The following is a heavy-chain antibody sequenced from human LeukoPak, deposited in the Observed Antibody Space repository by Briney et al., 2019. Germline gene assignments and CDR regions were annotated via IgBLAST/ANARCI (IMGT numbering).Heavy chain of an antibody. D-gene: IGHD6-19*01. Sequence: GGSLRLSCAASGFTFDDYAMHWVRQAPGKGLEWVSGISWNSGSIGYADSVKGRFTISRDNAKNSLYLQMNSPRAEDTALYYCAKGASSGIEYWYFDLWGRGTLVTVSS. V-gene: IGHV3-9*01. CDR3: AKGASSGIEYWYFDL. CDR2: ISWNSGSI. J-gene: IGHJ2*01. CDR1: GFTFDDYA.